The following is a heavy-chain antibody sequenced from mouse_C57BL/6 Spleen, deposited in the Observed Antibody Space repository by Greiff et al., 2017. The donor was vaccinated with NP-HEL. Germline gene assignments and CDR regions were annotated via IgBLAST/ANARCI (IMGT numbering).Heavy chain of an antibody. CDR3: ARRVVAYYFDY. J-gene: IGHJ2*01. D-gene: IGHD1-1*01. V-gene: IGHV1-61*01. CDR1: GYTFTSYW. Sequence: VQLQQPGAELVRPGSSVKLSCKASGYTFTSYWMDWVKQRPGQGLEWIGNIYPSDSETHYNQKFKDKATLTVDKSSSTAYMQLSSLTSEDSAVYYCARRVVAYYFDYWGQGTTLTVSS. CDR2: IYPSDSET.